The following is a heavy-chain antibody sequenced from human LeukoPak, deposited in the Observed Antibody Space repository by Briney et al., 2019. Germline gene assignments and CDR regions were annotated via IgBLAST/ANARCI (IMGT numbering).Heavy chain of an antibody. CDR1: GGSVSSCSYY. Sequence: SETLSLTCTVSGGSVSSCSYYWSWIRQPPGKGLEWIGYIYYSGSTNYNPSLKSRVTISVDTSKNQFSLKLSSVTAADTAVYYCARLGYYYYDSSGFSSGDYWGQGTLVTVSS. CDR3: ARLGYYYYDSSGFSSGDY. CDR2: IYYSGST. D-gene: IGHD3-22*01. J-gene: IGHJ4*02. V-gene: IGHV4-61*01.